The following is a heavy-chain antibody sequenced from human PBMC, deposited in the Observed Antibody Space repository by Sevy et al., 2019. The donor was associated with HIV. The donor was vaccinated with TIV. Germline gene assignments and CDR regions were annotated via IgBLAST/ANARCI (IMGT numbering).Heavy chain of an antibody. CDR3: ATLGIAVAGAFP. J-gene: IGHJ5*02. CDR2: IGYDGSNN. Sequence: GGSLRLSCAASGFTFSSYGMHWVRQAPGEGLEWVAFIGYDGSNNYYADSVEGRFTISRDNSKNTLYLQMNSLRAEDTAVYYCATLGIAVAGAFPWGQGTLVTVSS. CDR1: GFTFSSYG. D-gene: IGHD6-19*01. V-gene: IGHV3-30*02.